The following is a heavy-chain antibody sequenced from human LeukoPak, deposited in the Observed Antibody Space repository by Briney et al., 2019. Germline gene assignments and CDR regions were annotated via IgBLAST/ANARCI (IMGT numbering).Heavy chain of an antibody. D-gene: IGHD3-9*01. Sequence: ETSVKVSCKASGYTFTSYGISWVRQAPGQGLEWMGWISAYNGNTNYAQKLQGRVTMTTDTSTSTAYMELRSLRSDDTAVYYCARSYYDILTGSIPYYYYYGMDVWGQGTTVTVSS. J-gene: IGHJ6*02. V-gene: IGHV1-18*01. CDR3: ARSYYDILTGSIPYYYYYGMDV. CDR2: ISAYNGNT. CDR1: GYTFTSYG.